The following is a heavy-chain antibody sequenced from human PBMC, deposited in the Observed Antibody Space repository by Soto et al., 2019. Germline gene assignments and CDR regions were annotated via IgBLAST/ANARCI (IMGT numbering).Heavy chain of an antibody. D-gene: IGHD2-8*02. CDR1: GASITGSSY. CDR3: ARGMTPPGALAWYYFDF. Sequence: PSETLSLTCTVSGASITGSSYWSWIRQPAGKGLEWIGRFSLSGTTNYNPSLRSRVTMSADVSKNQFSLRLTSVTAADTALYYCARGMTPPGALAWYYFDFWGQGTLVTVSS. CDR2: FSLSGTT. V-gene: IGHV4-4*07. J-gene: IGHJ4*02.